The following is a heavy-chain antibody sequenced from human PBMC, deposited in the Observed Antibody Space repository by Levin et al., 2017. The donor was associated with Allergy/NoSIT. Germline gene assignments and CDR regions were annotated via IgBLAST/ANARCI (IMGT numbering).Heavy chain of an antibody. Sequence: PSETLSLTCAVSGGSISSSNWWSWVRQPPGKGLELIGEIFHSGNTNYNPSLKSRVTISVDKSKNQFSLKVYSVTAADTAVYYCARDPPGAPGADWGPGTLVTVSS. D-gene: IGHD6-13*01. J-gene: IGHJ4*02. V-gene: IGHV4-4*02. CDR3: ARDPPGAPGAD. CDR1: GGSISSSNW. CDR2: IFHSGNT.